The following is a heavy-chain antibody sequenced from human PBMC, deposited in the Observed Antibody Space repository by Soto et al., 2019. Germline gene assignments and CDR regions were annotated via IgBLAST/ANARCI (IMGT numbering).Heavy chain of an antibody. CDR1: GFTFSSYA. CDR3: ANYNYYDVSGPS. Sequence: EVQLLESGGGLVQPGGSLRLSCAASGFTFSSYAMSWVRQAPGKGLEWVSAISGSGGNTYYADSVKGRFTISRDNSKNPLYLQMNSLRAEDTAVYYCANYNYYDVSGPSWGQGTLVTVSS. J-gene: IGHJ5*02. V-gene: IGHV3-23*01. D-gene: IGHD3-22*01. CDR2: ISGSGGNT.